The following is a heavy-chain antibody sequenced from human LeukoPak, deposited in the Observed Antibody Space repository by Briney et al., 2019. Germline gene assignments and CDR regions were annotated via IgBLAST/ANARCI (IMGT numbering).Heavy chain of an antibody. CDR2: INPSGGST. J-gene: IGHJ4*02. CDR1: GYTFTSYY. V-gene: IGHV1-46*01. D-gene: IGHD6-6*01. CDR3: AAQYSSSDGGFY. Sequence: ASVTVSCKASGYTFTSYYMHWVRQAPGQGLEWMGIINPSGGSTSYAQKFQGRVTMTRDTSTSTVYMELSSLRSEDTAVYYCAAQYSSSDGGFYWGQGTLVTVSS.